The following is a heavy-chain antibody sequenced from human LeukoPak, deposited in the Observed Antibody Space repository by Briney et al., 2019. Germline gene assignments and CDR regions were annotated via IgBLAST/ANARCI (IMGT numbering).Heavy chain of an antibody. V-gene: IGHV1-8*01. J-gene: IGHJ6*02. CDR3: ASTTSLTIFGVVIYYYYGMDV. Sequence: GASVTVSCKAPGYTFTSYDINWVRQATGQGLEWMGWMNPNSGNTGYAQKFQGRVTMTRNTSISTAYMELSSLRSEDTAVYYCASTTSLTIFGVVIYYYYGMDVWGQGTTVTVSS. CDR1: GYTFTSYD. CDR2: MNPNSGNT. D-gene: IGHD3-3*01.